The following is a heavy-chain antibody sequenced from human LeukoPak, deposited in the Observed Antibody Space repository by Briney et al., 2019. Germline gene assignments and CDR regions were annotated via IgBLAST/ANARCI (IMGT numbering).Heavy chain of an antibody. V-gene: IGHV3-7*01. D-gene: IGHD1-26*01. J-gene: IGHJ6*03. CDR2: IKQDGSEK. Sequence: GGSLRLSCAASGFTFSSYWMSWVRQAPGKGLEWVANIKQDGSEKYYVDSVKGRLTISRDNAKNSLYLQMNSLRAEDTAVYYCARAWAKDYMDVWGKGTTVTASS. CDR3: ARAWAKDYMDV. CDR1: GFTFSSYW.